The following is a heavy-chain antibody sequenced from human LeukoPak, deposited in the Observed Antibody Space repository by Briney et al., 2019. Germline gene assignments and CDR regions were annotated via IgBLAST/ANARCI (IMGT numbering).Heavy chain of an antibody. CDR1: GFTFDDYG. Sequence: PGGPLRLSCAVSGFTFDDYGMSWVRPAPGKGLEWVSGINWNGGSTGYADSVKGRFTISRDNAKNSLYLQMNSLRAEDTALYYCARDPTTDTANWFDPWGQGTLVTVSS. CDR3: ARDPTTDTANWFDP. J-gene: IGHJ5*02. D-gene: IGHD5-18*01. V-gene: IGHV3-20*04. CDR2: INWNGGST.